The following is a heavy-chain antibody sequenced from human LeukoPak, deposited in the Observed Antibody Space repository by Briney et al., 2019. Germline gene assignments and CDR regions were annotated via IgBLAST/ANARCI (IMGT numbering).Heavy chain of an antibody. CDR2: INTGNGNT. CDR1: GYTFTDYA. Sequence: ASVKVSCKASGYTFTDYAIHWVRQAPGQRLEWMGWINTGNGNTRYSQKFQDRFTIARDTSASTAYMELSSLRSEDTAMYYCAKVSPISPSGYLDYWGQGTPVAVSS. J-gene: IGHJ4*02. CDR3: AKVSPISPSGYLDY. D-gene: IGHD3-3*01. V-gene: IGHV1-3*04.